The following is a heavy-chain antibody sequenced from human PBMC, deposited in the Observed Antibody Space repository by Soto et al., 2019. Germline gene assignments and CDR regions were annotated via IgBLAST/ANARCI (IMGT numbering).Heavy chain of an antibody. J-gene: IGHJ6*02. CDR2: ISSSGSTI. V-gene: IGHV3-11*01. CDR1: GFTFSDYY. Sequence: QVQLVESGGGLVKPGGSLRLSCAASGFTFSDYYMSWIRQAPGKGLEWVSYISSSGSTIYYADSVKGRFTIPRDNAKNXLXXQLNSLSAEYTAVYYCARDLRLSSSPWDYYYGMDVWGQGTTVTVSS. D-gene: IGHD6-6*01. CDR3: ARDLRLSSSPWDYYYGMDV.